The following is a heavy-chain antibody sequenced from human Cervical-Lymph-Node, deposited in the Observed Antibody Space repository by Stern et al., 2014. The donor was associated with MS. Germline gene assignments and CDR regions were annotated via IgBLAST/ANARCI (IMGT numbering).Heavy chain of an antibody. V-gene: IGHV3-33*01. CDR1: GFTFSSSG. CDR3: AREGGNTAEYFQH. CDR2: IWNDGSKG. D-gene: IGHD4-23*01. J-gene: IGHJ1*01. Sequence: VQLVESGGGVVQPGRSLRLSWAASGFTFSSSGMHWVRQAQGKGLARLAIIWNDGSKGKNDDSVKGRFTISRDNSKNTLYLQMNSLRAEDTAVYYCAREGGNTAEYFQHWGQGTLVTVSS.